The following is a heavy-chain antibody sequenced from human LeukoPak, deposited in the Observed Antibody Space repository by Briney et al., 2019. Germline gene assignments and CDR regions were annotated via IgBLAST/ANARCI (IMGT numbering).Heavy chain of an antibody. CDR3: AREERYCSSTSCSNKYYYGMDV. J-gene: IGHJ6*02. Sequence: SETLSLTCTVSGGSISSYYWSWTRQPAGKGLGCIGCIFTIGSTNYKPSLKSRATLSVDTSKNQFSLKLSTVTAADTAVYYCAREERYCSSTSCSNKYYYGMDVWGQGTTVTVSS. CDR2: IFTIGST. D-gene: IGHD2-2*01. V-gene: IGHV4-4*07. CDR1: GGSISSYY.